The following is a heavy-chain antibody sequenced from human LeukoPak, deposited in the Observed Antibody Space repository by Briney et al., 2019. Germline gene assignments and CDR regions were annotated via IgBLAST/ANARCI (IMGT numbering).Heavy chain of an antibody. D-gene: IGHD2-2*02. V-gene: IGHV5-51*01. Sequence: GESLKISCKRSGDSFIDYWIGWVRQMPGKGPEWMGIIFPADSDIKYNPSFQGQVTISVDKSISTAYLQWSSLKASDTAMYYCARHGTQGCSGTRCFTSYYYYGMDVWGQGTTVTVSS. CDR3: ARHGTQGCSGTRCFTSYYYYGMDV. J-gene: IGHJ6*02. CDR1: GDSFIDYW. CDR2: IFPADSDI.